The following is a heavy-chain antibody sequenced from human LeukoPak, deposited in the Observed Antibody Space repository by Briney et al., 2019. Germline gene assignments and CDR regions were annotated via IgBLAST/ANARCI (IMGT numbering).Heavy chain of an antibody. CDR2: IYYSGST. V-gene: IGHV4-59*01. D-gene: IGHD3-22*01. CDR1: GGSISSYY. CDR3: ARAPYYYDSSGYSIDY. J-gene: IGHJ4*02. Sequence: SETLSLTCTVSGGSISSYYWSWIRQPPGKGLEWIGYIYYSGSTNYNPSLKSRVTISVDTSKNQFSLKLSSVTAADTAVYYCARAPYYYDSSGYSIDYWGQGTLVTVSS.